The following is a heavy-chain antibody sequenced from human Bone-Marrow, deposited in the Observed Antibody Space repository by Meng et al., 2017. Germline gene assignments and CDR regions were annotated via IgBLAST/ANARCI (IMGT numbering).Heavy chain of an antibody. CDR2: ISHDGSNK. J-gene: IGHJ4*02. CDR1: GFSFSSYC. Sequence: GESLKISCAASGFSFSSYCMHWVRQAPGKGLESLAVISHDGSNKYYADCAKGRFNISRDNSKNKLYLEMNSLRAEDTAVYHCVRDSGDCYNDLDYWGQGTLVTVSS. V-gene: IGHV3-30*03. CDR3: VRDSGDCYNDLDY. D-gene: IGHD5-24*01.